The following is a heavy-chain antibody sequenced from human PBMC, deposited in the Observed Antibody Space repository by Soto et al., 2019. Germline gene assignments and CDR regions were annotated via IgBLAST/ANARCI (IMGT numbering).Heavy chain of an antibody. CDR2: ISWNSGSI. CDR1: GFTFDDYA. D-gene: IGHD4-17*01. V-gene: IGHV3-9*01. CDR3: AKSGDYKATGAFDI. Sequence: GGSLRLSCAASGFTFDDYAMHWVRQAPGKGLEWVSGISWNSGSIGYADSVKGRFTISRDNAKNSLYLQMNSLRAEDTALYYCAKSGDYKATGAFDIWGQGTMVTVSS. J-gene: IGHJ3*02.